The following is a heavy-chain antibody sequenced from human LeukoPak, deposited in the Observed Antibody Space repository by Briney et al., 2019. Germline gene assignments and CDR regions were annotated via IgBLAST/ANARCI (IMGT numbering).Heavy chain of an antibody. CDR3: ARVGLRGYSYGSFDY. CDR1: GGSISSYY. J-gene: IGHJ4*02. D-gene: IGHD5-18*01. Sequence: SETLSLTCTVSGGSISSYYWSWIRQPPGKGLEWIGYIYYSGSTNYNPSLKSRVTISVDTSKNQFSLKLSSVTAADTAVYYCARVGLRGYSYGSFDYWGQGTLVTVSS. V-gene: IGHV4-59*01. CDR2: IYYSGST.